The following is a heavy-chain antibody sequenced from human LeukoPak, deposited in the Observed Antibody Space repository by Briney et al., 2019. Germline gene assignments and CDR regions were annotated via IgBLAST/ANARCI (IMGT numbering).Heavy chain of an antibody. Sequence: GGSLRLSCAASGFTFSNAWMSWVRQAPGKGLEWVGRIKSKTDGGTTDYAAPVKGRFTISRDDSKNTLYLQKNSLKTEDTAVYYCTTVPGYCSSTSCSLYYFDYWGQGTLVTVSS. J-gene: IGHJ4*02. CDR2: IKSKTDGGTT. V-gene: IGHV3-15*01. CDR3: TTVPGYCSSTSCSLYYFDY. D-gene: IGHD2-2*01. CDR1: GFTFSNAW.